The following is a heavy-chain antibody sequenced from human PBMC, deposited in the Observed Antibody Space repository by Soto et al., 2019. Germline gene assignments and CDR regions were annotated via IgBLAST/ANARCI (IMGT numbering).Heavy chain of an antibody. V-gene: IGHV1-3*01. CDR1: GYSFTTYA. CDR3: AKDLTRQLAYWLDP. Sequence: ASVKVSCKSSGYSFTTYAIHWVRQAPGQRLQWMGWINAGSGNTKYSQDFQGRVTFTRDTSIATAYLTLTSLTSDDTALYYCAKDLTRQLAYWLDPWGQGTQVTVSS. CDR2: INAGSGNT. J-gene: IGHJ5*02. D-gene: IGHD6-6*01.